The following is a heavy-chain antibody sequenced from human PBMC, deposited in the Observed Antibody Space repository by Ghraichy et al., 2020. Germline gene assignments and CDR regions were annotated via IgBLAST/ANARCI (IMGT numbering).Heavy chain of an antibody. J-gene: IGHJ6*02. Sequence: LSLTCAASGFTVSSNYMSWVRQAPGKGLEWVSVIYSGGSTYYADSVKGRVTISIDNSKNTLSLQMNSLRAEDTAVSYCASDYGSGSYYNGHYYYSGMDVWGQGTTVTVSS. V-gene: IGHV3-53*01. CDR2: IYSGGST. CDR1: GFTVSSNY. D-gene: IGHD3-10*01. CDR3: ASDYGSGSYYNGHYYYSGMDV.